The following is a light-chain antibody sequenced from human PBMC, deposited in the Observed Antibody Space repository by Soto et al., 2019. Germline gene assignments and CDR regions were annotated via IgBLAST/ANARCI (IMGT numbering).Light chain of an antibody. CDR1: QSVRSD. Sequence: EIVMTQSPATLSVTPGERATLSCWASQSVRSDLAWYQQKPGQTPRLLIYGGSTRATGIPARFSGSGSGTDFTLTISRLEPEDFAVYYCQQYGTSPRTFGQGTKVDIK. CDR2: GGS. CDR3: QQYGTSPRT. V-gene: IGKV3-15*01. J-gene: IGKJ1*01.